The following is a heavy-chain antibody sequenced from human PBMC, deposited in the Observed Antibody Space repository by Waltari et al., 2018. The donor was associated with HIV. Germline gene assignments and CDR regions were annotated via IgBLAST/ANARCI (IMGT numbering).Heavy chain of an antibody. V-gene: IGHV3-7*01. CDR2: INQDGSED. D-gene: IGHD6-19*01. Sequence: EVQLVESGGELVQPGGTLRLSCVASEFTFSNYWMSWVRQAPGKGLEWVDNINQDGSEDFYVDSMKGRFVISRDNAKNSLYLQLNKLRAEDTAMYYCARGAVYSSGPYDAYDIWGQGTMVIVSS. CDR1: EFTFSNYW. J-gene: IGHJ3*02. CDR3: ARGAVYSSGPYDAYDI.